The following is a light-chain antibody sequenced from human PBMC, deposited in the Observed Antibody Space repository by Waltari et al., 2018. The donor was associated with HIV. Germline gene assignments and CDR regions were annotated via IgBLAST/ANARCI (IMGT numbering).Light chain of an antibody. CDR3: QQYDTYEYS. Sequence: IPMTQSPSTLSASVGDRVTMSCPASQTISRWLASYRQKPGKAPKLLIYKASSLETGVPSRFSGSASVTEFTLTISSLQPDDVATYYCQQYDTYEYSFGQGTKLEI. V-gene: IGKV1-5*03. CDR1: QTISRW. CDR2: KAS. J-gene: IGKJ2*03.